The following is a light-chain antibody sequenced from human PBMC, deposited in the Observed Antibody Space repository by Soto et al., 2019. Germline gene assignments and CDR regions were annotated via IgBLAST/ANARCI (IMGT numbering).Light chain of an antibody. CDR3: QQRSNWPPIT. Sequence: EIVLTQSPATLSLSPGERATLSCRASQSVSSYLAWYQQKPGQAPRLLIYDASNRATGIPARFSGGGSGTDFTLTIDNLEPEDFAIYYCQQRSNWPPITFGRGTRLEIK. J-gene: IGKJ5*01. CDR2: DAS. CDR1: QSVSSY. V-gene: IGKV3-11*01.